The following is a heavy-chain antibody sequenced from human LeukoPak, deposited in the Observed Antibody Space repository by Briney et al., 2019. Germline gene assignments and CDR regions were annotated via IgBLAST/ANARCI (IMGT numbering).Heavy chain of an antibody. D-gene: IGHD4-17*01. J-gene: IGHJ3*02. CDR1: GFTLSSYE. CDR3: AREGALTVTKDAFDI. Sequence: GGSLRLSCAASGFTLSSYEMNWVRQAPGKGLEWVSYISSSGSTIYYADSVKGRFTISRDNAKNSLYLQMNSLRAEDTAVYYCAREGALTVTKDAFDIWGQGTMVTVSS. V-gene: IGHV3-48*03. CDR2: ISSSGSTI.